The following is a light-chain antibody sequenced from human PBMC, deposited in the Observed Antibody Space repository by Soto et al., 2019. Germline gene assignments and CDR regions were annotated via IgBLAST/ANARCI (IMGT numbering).Light chain of an antibody. J-gene: IGKJ3*01. CDR3: QQYYSTPQT. V-gene: IGKV4-1*01. Sequence: DIVMTQSPDSLAVSLGERATINCKSSQSVLYSSNNKNYLAWYQHKLGQPPKLLIYWASTRESGVPDRFSGSGSGTDFTLTISSLQAEDVAVYYCQQYYSTPQTFGPGTKVDIK. CDR2: WAS. CDR1: QSVLYSSNNKNY.